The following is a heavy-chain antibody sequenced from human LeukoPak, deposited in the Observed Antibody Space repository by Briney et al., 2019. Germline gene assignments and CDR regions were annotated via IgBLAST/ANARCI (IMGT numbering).Heavy chain of an antibody. CDR2: SYYSGST. D-gene: IGHD2-21*01. J-gene: IGHJ4*02. V-gene: IGHV4-39*01. CDR1: GGSISSSSYY. CDR3: ARHPAITAIFDY. Sequence: SETLSLTCTVSGGSISSSSYYWGWIRQPPGKGLEWIGSSYYSGSTYYNPSLKSRVTISVDTSKNQFSLKLSSVTAADTAVYYCARHPAITAIFDYWGQGTLVTVSS.